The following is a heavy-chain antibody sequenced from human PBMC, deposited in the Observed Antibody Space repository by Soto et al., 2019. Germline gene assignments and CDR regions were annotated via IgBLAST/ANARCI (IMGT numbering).Heavy chain of an antibody. CDR2: IFPLTDIP. Sequence: ASVKVSCKASGGTFRNYPINWVRQAPGQGLEWMGSIFPLTDIPDYAQNFQARLTITADKSTSTAYMELSSLTSDDTAMYFCARGPLVVLNYFESWGQGPLVTVSS. J-gene: IGHJ4*02. CDR1: GGTFRNYP. V-gene: IGHV1-69*04. CDR3: ARGPLVVLNYFES.